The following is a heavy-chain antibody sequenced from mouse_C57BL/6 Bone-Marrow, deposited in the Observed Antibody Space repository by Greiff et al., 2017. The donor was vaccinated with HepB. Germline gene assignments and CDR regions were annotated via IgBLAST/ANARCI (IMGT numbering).Heavy chain of an antibody. CDR2: IHPNSGST. D-gene: IGHD1-1*01. CDR3: ARGVLLLRFAY. Sequence: QVHVKQPGAELVKPGASVKLSCKASGYTFTSYWMHWVKQRPGQGLEWIGMIHPNSGSTNYNEKFKSKATLTVDKSSSTAYMQLSSLTSEDSAVYYCARGVLLLRFAYWGQGTLVTVSA. CDR1: GYTFTSYW. V-gene: IGHV1-64*01. J-gene: IGHJ3*01.